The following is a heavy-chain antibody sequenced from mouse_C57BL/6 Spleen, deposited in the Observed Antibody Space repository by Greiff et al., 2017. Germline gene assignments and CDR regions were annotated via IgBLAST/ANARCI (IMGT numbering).Heavy chain of an antibody. CDR2: IDPENGDT. Sequence: VQLQQSGAELVRPGASVKLSCTASGFNIKDDYMHWVKQRPEQGLEWIGWIDPENGDTAYASKFQGKATITADTSSNTAYLQLSSLTSEDTAVYYCTTATVVATPDYWGQGTTLTVSS. D-gene: IGHD1-1*01. CDR3: TTATVVATPDY. J-gene: IGHJ2*01. V-gene: IGHV14-4*01. CDR1: GFNIKDDY.